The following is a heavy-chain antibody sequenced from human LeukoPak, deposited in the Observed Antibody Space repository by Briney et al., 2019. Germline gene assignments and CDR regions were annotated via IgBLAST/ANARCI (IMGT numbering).Heavy chain of an antibody. D-gene: IGHD3-9*01. CDR1: GYTFTSYG. CDR2: ISAYNGNT. Sequence: GASVKVSCKASGYTFTSYGISWVRQAPGQGLEWMGWISAYNGNTNYAQKLQGRVTMTTDTSTSTAYMELRSLRSDDTAVYYCARDFKPYFDWSPVNWGQGTLVTVSS. CDR3: ARDFKPYFDWSPVN. V-gene: IGHV1-18*01. J-gene: IGHJ4*02.